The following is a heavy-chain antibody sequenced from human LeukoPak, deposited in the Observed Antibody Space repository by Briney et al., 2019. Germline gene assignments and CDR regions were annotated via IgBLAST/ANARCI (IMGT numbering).Heavy chain of an antibody. J-gene: IGHJ4*02. V-gene: IGHV3-23*01. CDR3: ARGGLAVVTDY. Sequence: PGGSLRLSCAASGFTFSSYGMSWVRQAPGKGLEWVSAISGSGAKTSYSDSVKGRFTISRDNSKNTLYLQMNSQRVEDTAVYFCARGGLAVVTDYWGQGTLVTVSS. D-gene: IGHD3-10*01. CDR1: GFTFSSYG. CDR2: ISGSGAKT.